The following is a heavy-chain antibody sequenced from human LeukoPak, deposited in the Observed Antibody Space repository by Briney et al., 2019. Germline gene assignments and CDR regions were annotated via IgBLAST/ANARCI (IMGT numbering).Heavy chain of an antibody. Sequence: GGSLRLSCAASGFTFSSYEMHWVRQAPGKGLEWVSYISSSGSTIYYADSVKGRFTISRDNAKNSLYLQMNSLRAEDTAVYYCARDTLGYCSGGSCYAPKSDYWAREPWSPSPQ. D-gene: IGHD2-15*01. CDR1: GFTFSSYE. V-gene: IGHV3-48*03. CDR2: ISSSGSTI. CDR3: ARDTLGYCSGGSCYAPKSDY. J-gene: IGHJ4*02.